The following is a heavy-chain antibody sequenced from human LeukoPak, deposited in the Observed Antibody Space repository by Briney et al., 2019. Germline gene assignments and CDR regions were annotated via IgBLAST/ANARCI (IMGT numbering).Heavy chain of an antibody. V-gene: IGHV3-53*01. CDR1: GLTASSNC. J-gene: IGHJ4*02. CDR2: IYSGGNT. CDR3: ARRAGDYSHPYDY. D-gene: IGHD3-22*01. Sequence: GGSLRLSCAASGLTASSNCMSWVRQAPGKGLEWVSFIYSGGNTYYADSVKGRFTISRDNSKNTFHLQMNSLRAEDTAVYYCARRAGDYSHPYDYWDQGTLVTVSS.